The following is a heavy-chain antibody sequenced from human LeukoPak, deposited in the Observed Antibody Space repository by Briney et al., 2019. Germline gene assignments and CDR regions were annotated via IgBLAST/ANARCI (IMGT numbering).Heavy chain of an antibody. Sequence: KPSETLSLTCTVSGGSISSYYWSWIREPPGKGLEWIGYIYYSGSTNYNPSLKSRVTISVDTSKNQFSLKLSSVTAADTAVYYCARWGYSYTYYYYYGMDVWGQGTTVTVSS. D-gene: IGHD5-18*01. CDR2: IYYSGST. CDR3: ARWGYSYTYYYYYGMDV. V-gene: IGHV4-59*01. CDR1: GGSISSYY. J-gene: IGHJ6*02.